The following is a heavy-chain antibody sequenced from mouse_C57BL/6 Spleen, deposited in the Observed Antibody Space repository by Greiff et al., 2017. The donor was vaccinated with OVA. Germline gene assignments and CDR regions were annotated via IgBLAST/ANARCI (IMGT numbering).Heavy chain of an antibody. V-gene: IGHV5-4*01. CDR3: ARAVYGNYGFAD. D-gene: IGHD2-1*01. CDR1: GFTFSSYA. J-gene: IGHJ3*01. Sequence: EVQLVESGGGLVKPGGSLKLSCAASGFTFSSYAMSWVRQTPEQRLEWVATISDGGSYTYYPDNVTGRFTTSRDNAKNNLYLQMSHLKFEDTAMYYCARAVYGNYGFADWGQGTLVTVSA. CDR2: ISDGGSYT.